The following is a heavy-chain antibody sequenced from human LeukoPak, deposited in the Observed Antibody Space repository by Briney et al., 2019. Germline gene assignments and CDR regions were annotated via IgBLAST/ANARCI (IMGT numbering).Heavy chain of an antibody. J-gene: IGHJ6*03. V-gene: IGHV4-61*02. Sequence: SETLSLTCTVSGGSISSGSSFWSWIRQPAGKGLEWIGRIYTSGSTNYNPSLKSRVTISVDTSKNQFSLKLSSVTAADTAVYYCARVGTVVPHTGRYYHYMDVWGKGTTVTVSS. CDR1: GGSISSGSSF. CDR2: IYTSGST. CDR3: ARVGTVVPHTGRYYHYMDV. D-gene: IGHD4-23*01.